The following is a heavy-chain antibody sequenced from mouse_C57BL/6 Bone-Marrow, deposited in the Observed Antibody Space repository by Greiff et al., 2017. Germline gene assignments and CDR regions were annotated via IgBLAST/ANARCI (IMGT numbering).Heavy chain of an antibody. CDR3: ARHYYGSLDLPMDY. CDR1: GFTFSDYG. J-gene: IGHJ4*01. V-gene: IGHV5-17*01. CDR2: LSSGSSTI. D-gene: IGHD1-1*01. Sequence: EVQVVESGGGLVKPGGSLKLSCAASGFTFSDYGMHWVRQAPEKGLEWVAYLSSGSSTIYYADTVKGRFTISRDHAKNSLFLQMTMLRSEDTAMYYCARHYYGSLDLPMDYWGQGTSVTVSS.